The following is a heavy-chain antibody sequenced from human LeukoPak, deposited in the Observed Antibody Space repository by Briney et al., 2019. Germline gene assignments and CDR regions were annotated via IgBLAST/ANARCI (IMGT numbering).Heavy chain of an antibody. CDR1: GGSISSSNW. Sequence: SETLSLTCAVSGGSISSSNWWSWVRQPPGKGLEWIGEIYHSGSTNYNPSLKSRVTISVDKSKNQFSLKLSSVTAADTAVYYCARSVVRGVILTFGYWGQGTLVTVSS. CDR2: IYHSGST. V-gene: IGHV4-4*02. J-gene: IGHJ4*02. D-gene: IGHD3-10*01. CDR3: ARSVVRGVILTFGY.